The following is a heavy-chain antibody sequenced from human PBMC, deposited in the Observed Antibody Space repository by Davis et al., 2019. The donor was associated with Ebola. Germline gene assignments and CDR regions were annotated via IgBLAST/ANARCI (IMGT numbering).Heavy chain of an antibody. D-gene: IGHD6-19*01. CDR2: IYYSGST. J-gene: IGHJ5*02. CDR3: ARHPQWLGGYNWFDP. CDR1: GGSIRSSSYY. Sequence: MPSETLSLTCTVSGGSIRSSSYYWGWIRQPPGKGLEWIGSIYYSGSTYYNPSLKSRVTISVDTSKNQFSLKLSSVTAADTAVYYCARHPQWLGGYNWFDPWGQGTLVTVSS. V-gene: IGHV4-39*01.